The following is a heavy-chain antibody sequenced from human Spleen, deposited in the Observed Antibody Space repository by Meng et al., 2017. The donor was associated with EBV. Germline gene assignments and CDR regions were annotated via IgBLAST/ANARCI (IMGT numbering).Heavy chain of an antibody. CDR1: GGTYA. V-gene: IGHV1-69*01. Sequence: QVQLVQSGAEVKKPGSSVKGSCKASGGTYAFSWVRQAPGQGLEWMGGIIPIFGTTNYAQKFQGRVTITADESTSTTYMALGSLRSEDTAVYYCARGLLLGSFIGAFDSWGQGTLVTVSS. CDR3: ARGLLLGSFIGAFDS. J-gene: IGHJ4*02. CDR2: IIPIFGTT. D-gene: IGHD3-10*01.